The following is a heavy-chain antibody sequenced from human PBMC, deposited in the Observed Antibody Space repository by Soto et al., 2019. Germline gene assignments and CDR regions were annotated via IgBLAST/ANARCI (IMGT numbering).Heavy chain of an antibody. CDR2: IYHSGST. Sequence: SETLSLTCAVSGGSISSGGYSWSWIRQPPGKGLEWIGYIYHSGSTYYNPSLKSRVTISVDRSKNQFSLKLSSVTAADTAVYYCASNYDSSGYGNYYGMDVWGKGTTVTVSS. D-gene: IGHD3-22*01. CDR1: GGSISSGGYS. V-gene: IGHV4-30-2*01. J-gene: IGHJ6*04. CDR3: ASNYDSSGYGNYYGMDV.